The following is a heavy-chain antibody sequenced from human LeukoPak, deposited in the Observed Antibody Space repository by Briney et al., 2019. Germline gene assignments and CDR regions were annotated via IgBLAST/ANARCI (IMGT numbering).Heavy chain of an antibody. CDR2: ISISSNYI. V-gene: IGHV3-21*01. J-gene: IGHJ3*02. CDR3: ARGSRFGVVGRDAFDI. D-gene: IGHD3-3*01. Sequence: PGGSLRLSCAASGFTFSRYSMNWVRQAPGKGLEWVSSISISSNYIYYADSVKGRFTISRDNAKNSLYLQVNSLRAEDTAVYYCARGSRFGVVGRDAFDIWGQGTVVSVSS. CDR1: GFTFSRYS.